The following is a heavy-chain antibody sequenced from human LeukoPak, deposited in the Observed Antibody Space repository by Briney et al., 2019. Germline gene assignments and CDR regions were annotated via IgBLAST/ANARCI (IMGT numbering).Heavy chain of an antibody. D-gene: IGHD3-16*01. V-gene: IGHV3-21*01. CDR3: ARERGNYMDV. Sequence: PGGSLRLSCAASGFTFSSYSMNWVRQAPGKGLEWVSSISSSSSYIYYADSVKGRFTISRDNAKNSLYLQMNSLRAEDMAVYYCARERGNYMDVWGKGTTVTVSS. CDR1: GFTFSSYS. J-gene: IGHJ6*03. CDR2: ISSSSSYI.